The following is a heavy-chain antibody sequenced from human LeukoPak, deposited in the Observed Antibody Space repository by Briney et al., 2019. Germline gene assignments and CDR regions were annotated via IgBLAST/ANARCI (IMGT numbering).Heavy chain of an antibody. CDR3: ARVHDGTGYYGMDV. J-gene: IGHJ6*02. Sequence: ASVKVSCKASGYTFTSYDISWVRRAPGQGLEWMGWISAYNDNTNYAQKLQGRVTMTTDTSTSTAYMELRSLRSDDTAVYYCARVHDGTGYYGMDVWGQGTTVTVSS. D-gene: IGHD1-26*01. V-gene: IGHV1-18*01. CDR2: ISAYNDNT. CDR1: GYTFTSYD.